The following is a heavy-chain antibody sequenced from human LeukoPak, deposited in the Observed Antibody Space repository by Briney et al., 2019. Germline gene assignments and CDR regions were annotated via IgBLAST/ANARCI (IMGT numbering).Heavy chain of an antibody. CDR1: GFTFSTFA. D-gene: IGHD6-13*01. CDR2: IFPSGGEI. J-gene: IGHJ4*02. V-gene: IGHV3-23*01. Sequence: PGGSLRLSCAASGFTFSTFAMIWVRQPPGKGLEWVSSIFPSGGEIHYADSVRGRFTISRDNSKSTLSLQMNSLRAEDTAVYYCARDQVSIAGTGIDYWGQGTLVTVSS. CDR3: ARDQVSIAGTGIDY.